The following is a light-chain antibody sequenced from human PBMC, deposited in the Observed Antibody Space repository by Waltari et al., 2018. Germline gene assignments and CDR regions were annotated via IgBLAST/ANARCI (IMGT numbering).Light chain of an antibody. CDR1: ISDVGGYDY. Sequence: QSALTQPPSASGSPGQSVTISCTGTISDVGGYDYVSWYPPYPGQAPKLGIYQVYQRPSGVPDRFSGSKSGNTASLTVSGLQPEDEADYYCCSYAGNKLFYVFGTGTKVTVL. CDR2: QVY. CDR3: CSYAGNKLFYV. V-gene: IGLV2-8*01. J-gene: IGLJ1*01.